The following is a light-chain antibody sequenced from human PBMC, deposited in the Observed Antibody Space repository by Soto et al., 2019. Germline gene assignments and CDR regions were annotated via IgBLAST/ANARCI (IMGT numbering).Light chain of an antibody. CDR2: STN. V-gene: IGLV8-61*01. Sequence: QTVVTQEPSFSVSPGRTVTLTCGLSSGSVSTSYYPSWYQQTPGQAPRTLIYSTNTRSSGVPDRFSGSILGNKAALTITGAHADDESDYYCVLYMGSGIWVFGGGTKLTLL. J-gene: IGLJ3*02. CDR3: VLYMGSGIWV. CDR1: SGSVSTSYY.